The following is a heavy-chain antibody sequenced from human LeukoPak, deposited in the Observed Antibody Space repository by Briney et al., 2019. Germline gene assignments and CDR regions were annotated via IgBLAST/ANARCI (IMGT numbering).Heavy chain of an antibody. Sequence: PSETLSLTCAVYGGSFSGYYWSWIRQPPGKGLEWIGEINHSGSTNYNPSLKSRVTISVDTSKNQFSLKLSSVTAADTAVYYCARRLQLRYFDWLLERSRFDPWGQGTLVTVSS. D-gene: IGHD3-9*01. CDR2: INHSGST. CDR1: GGSFSGYY. J-gene: IGHJ5*02. V-gene: IGHV4-34*01. CDR3: ARRLQLRYFDWLLERSRFDP.